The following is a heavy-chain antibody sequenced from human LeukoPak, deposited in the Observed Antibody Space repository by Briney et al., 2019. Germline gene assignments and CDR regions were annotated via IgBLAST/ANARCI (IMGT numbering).Heavy chain of an antibody. Sequence: PGGFLRLSCVASGFNFNNYAMSWVRQAPGKGLEWVSSISTTGGNTYYADSVKGRFTISRDKSENTMFLQMNSLRAEDTAVYYCAKDAMAGTGTFDYWGQGTLVTVSS. CDR2: ISTTGGNT. D-gene: IGHD6-19*01. V-gene: IGHV3-23*01. J-gene: IGHJ4*02. CDR1: GFNFNNYA. CDR3: AKDAMAGTGTFDY.